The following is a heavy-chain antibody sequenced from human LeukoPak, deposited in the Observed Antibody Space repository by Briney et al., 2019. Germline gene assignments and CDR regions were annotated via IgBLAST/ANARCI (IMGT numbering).Heavy chain of an antibody. CDR2: ISAYNGNT. V-gene: IGHV1-18*01. CDR3: ERDAVTDDAFGF. J-gene: IGHJ3*01. CDR1: GYTFTSYG. Sequence: GASVKVSCKASGYTFTSYGISWVRQAPGKGLEWMGCISAYNGNTNFVQKLQGRVTMTTDTNTRTAYMKLRSLKSDDAYVYDCERDAVTDDAFGFWGQGTMVTVSS.